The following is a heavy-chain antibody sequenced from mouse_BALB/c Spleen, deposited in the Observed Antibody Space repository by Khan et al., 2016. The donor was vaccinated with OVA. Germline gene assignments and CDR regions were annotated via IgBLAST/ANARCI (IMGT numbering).Heavy chain of an antibody. CDR1: GYSITSDYA. D-gene: IGHD2-4*01. Sequence: EVQLVESGPGLVKPSQSLSLTCTVTGYSITSDYAWNWIRQFPGNKLEWMGYISYSGSTSYNPSLKSRISITRDTSKNQFFLQLNSVTTEDTATYYCARDYDYHYYAMDHWGQGTSVTVSS. CDR2: ISYSGST. J-gene: IGHJ4*01. V-gene: IGHV3-2*02. CDR3: ARDYDYHYYAMDH.